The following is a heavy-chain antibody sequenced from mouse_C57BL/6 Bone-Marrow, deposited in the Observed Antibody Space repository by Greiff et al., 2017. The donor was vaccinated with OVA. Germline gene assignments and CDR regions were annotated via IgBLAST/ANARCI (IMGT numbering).Heavy chain of an antibody. Sequence: QVQLKQSGAELVRPGTSVKVSCKASGYAFTNYLIEWVKQRPGQGLEWIGVINPGSGGTNYNEKFKGKATLTADKSSSTAYMQLSSLTSEDSAVYYCARGGYYYYGSPWYFDVWGTGTTVTVSS. V-gene: IGHV1-54*01. CDR3: ARGGYYYYGSPWYFDV. D-gene: IGHD1-1*01. CDR2: INPGSGGT. J-gene: IGHJ1*03. CDR1: GYAFTNYL.